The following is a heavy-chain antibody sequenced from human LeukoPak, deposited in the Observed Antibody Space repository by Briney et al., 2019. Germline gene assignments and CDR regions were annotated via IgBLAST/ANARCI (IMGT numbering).Heavy chain of an antibody. V-gene: IGHV1-2*02. CDR1: GYTFTGYY. D-gene: IGHD6-13*01. J-gene: IGHJ5*02. CDR2: INPNSGST. Sequence: ASVKVSCKASGYTFTGYYIHWVRQAPGQGLEWMGWINPNSGSTNYAQKFQGRVTMTRDASFSTAYMELSRLSSDDTAVYYCARIGKQLNWFDPWGQGTLVPVSS. CDR3: ARIGKQLNWFDP.